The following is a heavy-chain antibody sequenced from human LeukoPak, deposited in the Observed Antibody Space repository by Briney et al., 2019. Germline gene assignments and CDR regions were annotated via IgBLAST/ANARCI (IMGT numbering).Heavy chain of an antibody. V-gene: IGHV1-46*01. CDR3: ARDSNYYDSSGYPWYYFDY. D-gene: IGHD3-22*01. CDR2: INPSGGST. J-gene: IGHJ4*02. Sequence: GASVKVSCKASGYTFTSYYMHWVRQAPGQGLEWMGIINPSGGSTSYAQKFQGRVTMTRDTSTSTVYMELSSLRSEDTAVYYCARDSNYYDSSGYPWYYFDYWGQGTLVTVSS. CDR1: GYTFTSYY.